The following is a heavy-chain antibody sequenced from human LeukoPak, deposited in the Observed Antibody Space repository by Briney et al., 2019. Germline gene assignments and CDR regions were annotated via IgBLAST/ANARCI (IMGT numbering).Heavy chain of an antibody. CDR3: ARVGGTYYGSGSYSYYYYGMDV. CDR2: IIPIFGTA. D-gene: IGHD3-10*01. Sequence: SVKVSCKASGGTFSSYAISWVRQAPGQGLEWMGGIIPIFGTANYAQKFQGRVTITADESTSTAYMELSSLRSEDTAVYYCARVGGTYYGSGSYSYYYYGMDVWGQGTTATVSS. J-gene: IGHJ6*02. V-gene: IGHV1-69*13. CDR1: GGTFSSYA.